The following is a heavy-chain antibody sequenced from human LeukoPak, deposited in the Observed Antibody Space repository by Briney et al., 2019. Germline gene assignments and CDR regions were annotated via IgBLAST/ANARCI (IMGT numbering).Heavy chain of an antibody. Sequence: SETLSLTCTVSGGSINSYYWSWIRQTPGKGLEWIGYIYYSGSTSYTPTLKSRVTISVDTSKNQFSLKLSSVTAADTAVYYCARGYGYHSSGWFYDYWGQGTLVTVSS. J-gene: IGHJ4*02. V-gene: IGHV4-59*12. CDR3: ARGYGYHSSGWFYDY. CDR2: IYYSGST. CDR1: GGSINSYY. D-gene: IGHD6-19*01.